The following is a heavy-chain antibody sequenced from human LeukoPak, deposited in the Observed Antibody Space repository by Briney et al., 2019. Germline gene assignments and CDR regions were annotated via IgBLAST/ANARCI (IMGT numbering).Heavy chain of an antibody. Sequence: ASETLSLTCTVSGDSINSLDLWSWVRQPPGQGLEWIGEMYLSRTTHSNPSVKSRVTISIDKSKNQFFLNLSSVTAADTAVYYCAGLVGRYSSGLYYYYFGYWGQGTLVTVSS. CDR3: AGLVGRYSSGLYYYYFGY. V-gene: IGHV4-4*02. J-gene: IGHJ4*02. D-gene: IGHD3-22*01. CDR1: GDSINSLDL. CDR2: MYLSRTT.